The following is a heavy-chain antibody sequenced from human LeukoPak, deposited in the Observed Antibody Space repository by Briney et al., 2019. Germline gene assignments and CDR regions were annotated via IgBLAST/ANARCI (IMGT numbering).Heavy chain of an antibody. J-gene: IGHJ4*02. CDR2: IYTSGST. Sequence: TSETLSLTCTVSGGSISSYYWSWIRQPAGKGLEWIGRIYTSGSTNYNPSLKSRVTMSVDTSKNQFSLKLSSVTAADTAVYYCARSSITIFGVVISPFGYWGQGTLDTVSS. V-gene: IGHV4-4*07. D-gene: IGHD3-3*01. CDR1: GGSISSYY. CDR3: ARSSITIFGVVISPFGY.